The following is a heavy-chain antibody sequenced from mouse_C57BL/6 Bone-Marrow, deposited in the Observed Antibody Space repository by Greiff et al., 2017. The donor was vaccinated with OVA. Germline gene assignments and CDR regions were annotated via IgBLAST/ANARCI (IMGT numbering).Heavy chain of an antibody. CDR2: IYYSGTI. J-gene: IGHJ4*01. Sequence: VQLQQSGPGLVKPSQTVFLTCTVTGISITTGNYRWSWIRQFPGNKLEWIGYIYYSGTITYNPSLTSRTTITRDTPKNQFFLEMNSLTAEDTATYYCARSHYYGSSSYAMDYWGQGTSVTVSS. V-gene: IGHV3-5*01. D-gene: IGHD1-1*01. CDR3: ARSHYYGSSSYAMDY. CDR1: GISITTGNYR.